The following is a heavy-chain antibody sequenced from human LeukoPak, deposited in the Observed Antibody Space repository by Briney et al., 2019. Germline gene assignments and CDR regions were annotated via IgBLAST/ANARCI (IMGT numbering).Heavy chain of an antibody. V-gene: IGHV4-34*01. CDR1: GGSFSGYY. Sequence: PSETLSLTCAVYGGSFSGYYWSWIRQPPGKGLEWIGEINHSGSTNYNPPLKSRVTISVDTSKNQFSLKLSSVTAADTAVYYCARARGWLLPYSFDYWGQGTLVTVSS. CDR3: ARARGWLLPYSFDY. J-gene: IGHJ4*02. D-gene: IGHD3-22*01. CDR2: INHSGST.